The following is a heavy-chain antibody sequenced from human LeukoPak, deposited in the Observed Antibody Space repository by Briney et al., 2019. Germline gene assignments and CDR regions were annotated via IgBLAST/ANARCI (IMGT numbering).Heavy chain of an antibody. V-gene: IGHV3-11*04. CDR1: RFTFSAYW. J-gene: IGHJ5*01. D-gene: IGHD6-6*01. CDR3: TRDPRHFDS. Sequence: GGSLRLSCAASRFTFSAYWMGWLRQAPGKGLEWVSYISSSGSTIYYADSVKGRFTISRDNAKNSLYLQMSSLRVEDTAVYYCTRDPRHFDSCGQGTLVTVSS. CDR2: ISSSGSTI.